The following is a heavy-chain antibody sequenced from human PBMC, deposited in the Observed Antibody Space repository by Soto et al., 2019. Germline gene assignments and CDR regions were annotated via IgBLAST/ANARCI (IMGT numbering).Heavy chain of an antibody. V-gene: IGHV3-30-3*01. CDR1: GFTFSSYA. J-gene: IGHJ6*02. Sequence: PGGSLRLSCAASGFTFSSYAMHWVRQAPGKGLEWVAVISYDGSNKYYADSVKGRFTISRDNSKNTLYLQMNSLRAEDTAVYYCARVMQGVYYYYYYGMDVWGQGTTVTVSS. CDR3: ARVMQGVYYYYYYGMDV. D-gene: IGHD3-16*01. CDR2: ISYDGSNK.